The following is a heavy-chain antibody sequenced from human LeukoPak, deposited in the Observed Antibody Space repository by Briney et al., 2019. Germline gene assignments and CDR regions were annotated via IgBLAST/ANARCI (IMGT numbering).Heavy chain of an antibody. Sequence: SETLSLTCTVSGGSISSSSYYWGWIRQPPGKGLEWIGSIYYSGSTYYNPSLKSRVTISVDTSKNQFSLKLSSVTAADTAVYYCARDYEDTYYYDSSGYRSAFDIWGQGTMVTVSS. V-gene: IGHV4-39*07. D-gene: IGHD3-22*01. CDR1: GGSISSSSYY. J-gene: IGHJ3*02. CDR3: ARDYEDTYYYDSSGYRSAFDI. CDR2: IYYSGST.